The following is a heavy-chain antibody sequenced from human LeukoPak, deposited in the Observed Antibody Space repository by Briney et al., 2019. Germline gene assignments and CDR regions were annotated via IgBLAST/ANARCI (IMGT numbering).Heavy chain of an antibody. J-gene: IGHJ4*02. V-gene: IGHV4-34*01. D-gene: IGHD2/OR15-2a*01. CDR1: GGSFSGYY. CDR3: ANMANTAYFDF. CDR2: INHSGST. Sequence: SETLSLTCAVYGGSFSGYYWSWIRQPPGKGLEWIGEINHSGSTNYNPSLKSRVTISVDTSKNQFSLKLSSVTAADTAVYYCANMANTAYFDFWGQGTLVSVSS.